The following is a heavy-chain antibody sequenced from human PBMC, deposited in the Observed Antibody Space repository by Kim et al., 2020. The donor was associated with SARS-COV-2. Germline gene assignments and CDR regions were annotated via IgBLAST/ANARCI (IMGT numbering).Heavy chain of an antibody. D-gene: IGHD6-19*01. V-gene: IGHV3-43*02. Sequence: GGSLRLSCAASGFTFDDYAMHWVRQAPGKGLEWVSLISGDGGSTYYADSVKGRFTISRDNSKNSLYLQMNSLRTEDTALYYCAKDSWYSGSSGFIDYWSREPWSPSPQ. CDR3: AKDSWYSGSSGFIDY. CDR2: ISGDGGST. CDR1: GFTFDDYA. J-gene: IGHJ4*02.